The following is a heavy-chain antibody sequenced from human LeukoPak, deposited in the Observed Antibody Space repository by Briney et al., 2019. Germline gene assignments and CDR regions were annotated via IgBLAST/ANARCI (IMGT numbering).Heavy chain of an antibody. CDR2: IIPIFGTA. Sequence: GASVKVSCKASGYTFTSYGISWVRQAPGQGLEWMGGIIPIFGTANYAQKFQGRVTITADESTSTAYMELSSLRSEDTAVYYCARDEVRGDNWNVHWGQGTLVTVSS. CDR3: ARDEVRGDNWNVH. J-gene: IGHJ5*02. CDR1: GYTFTSYG. V-gene: IGHV1-69*13. D-gene: IGHD2-2*01.